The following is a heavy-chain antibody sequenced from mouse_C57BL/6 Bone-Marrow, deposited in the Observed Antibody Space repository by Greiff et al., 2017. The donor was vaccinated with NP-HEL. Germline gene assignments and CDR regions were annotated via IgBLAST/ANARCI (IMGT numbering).Heavy chain of an antibody. CDR3: TFEGYFDV. V-gene: IGHV14-4*01. Sequence: VQLQQSGAELVRPGASVKLSCTASGFNIKDDYMHWVKQRPEQGLEWIGWIDPENGDTEYASKFQGKATITADTSSNTAYLQLSSLTSEDTAVYYFTFEGYFDVWGTGTTVTVSS. CDR1: GFNIKDDY. J-gene: IGHJ1*03. CDR2: IDPENGDT.